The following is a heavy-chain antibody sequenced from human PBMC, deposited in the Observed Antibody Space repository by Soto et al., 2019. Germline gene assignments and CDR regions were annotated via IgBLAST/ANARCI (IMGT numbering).Heavy chain of an antibody. CDR3: ARGHYRYAMDV. J-gene: IGHJ6*02. CDR2: INHSGST. V-gene: IGHV4-30-2*01. Sequence: SETLSLTCDVSGGSISAGVYSWNWIRQPPGKGLEWVGYINHSGSTYDNPSLKSRVTMSVNRSKNQFSLNLTSVTAADTAVYFCARGHYRYAMDVWGQGTTVTVSS. CDR1: GGSISAGVYS.